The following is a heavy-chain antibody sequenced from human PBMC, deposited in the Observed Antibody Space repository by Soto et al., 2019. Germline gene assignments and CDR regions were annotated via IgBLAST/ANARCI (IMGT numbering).Heavy chain of an antibody. D-gene: IGHD4-17*01. CDR1: WFSLSTKGMC. CDR2: IDWDDDK. J-gene: IGHJ4*02. V-gene: IGHV2-70*01. CDR3: ARIPGLDYGDYYFDY. Sequence: GATLVNPTRSLTLNCTFSWFSLSTKGMCVSWIRQPPGKALEWLALIDWDDDKYYSTSLKTRLIISKDTSKNQVVLTMTNMDPVDTATYYCARIPGLDYGDYYFDYWGQGTLVTVS.